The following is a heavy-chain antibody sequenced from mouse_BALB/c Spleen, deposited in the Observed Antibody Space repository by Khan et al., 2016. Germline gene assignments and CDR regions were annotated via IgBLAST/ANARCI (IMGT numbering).Heavy chain of an antibody. CDR2: ITPDSSTI. J-gene: IGHJ4*01. CDR1: GFDFSRYW. V-gene: IGHV4-1*02. CDR3: EGRRGSDAMDY. Sequence: EVKLLESGGGLVQPGGSLKLSCAASGFDFSRYWMSWVRQAPGKGLEWIGDITPDSSTINYTPSLQDKFIISRDTAKNPLYLQLSNVSSEDTALYYFEGRRGSDAMDYWGQGTAGTVSS.